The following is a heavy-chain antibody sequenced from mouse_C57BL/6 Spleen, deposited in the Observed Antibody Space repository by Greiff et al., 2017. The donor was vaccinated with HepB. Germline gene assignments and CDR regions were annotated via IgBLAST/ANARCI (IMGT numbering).Heavy chain of an antibody. CDR2: ISDGGSYT. CDR1: GFTFSSYA. J-gene: IGHJ2*01. Sequence: EVNVVESGGGLVKPGGSLKLSCAASGFTFSSYAMSWVRQTPEKRLEWVATISDGGSYTYYPDNVKGRFTISRDNAKNNLYLQMSHLKSEDTAMYYCAREVTTVFDYWGQGTTLTVSS. V-gene: IGHV5-4*01. D-gene: IGHD2-2*01. CDR3: AREVTTVFDY.